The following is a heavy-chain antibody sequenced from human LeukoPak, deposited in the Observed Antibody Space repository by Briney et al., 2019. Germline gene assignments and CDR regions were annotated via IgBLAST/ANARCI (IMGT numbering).Heavy chain of an antibody. CDR3: TKDAGPTFNWFDP. D-gene: IGHD1-14*01. V-gene: IGHV3-23*01. CDR2: MSAGGENT. J-gene: IGHJ5*02. CDR1: GFIFSSYG. Sequence: GGSLRLSCRASGFIFSSYGMAWVRQAPGKGLEWVSTMSAGGENTHYADSVNGRFTISRDNSKDILYLEMYSLRVEDTAVYYCTKDAGPTFNWFDPWGQGARVTVSS.